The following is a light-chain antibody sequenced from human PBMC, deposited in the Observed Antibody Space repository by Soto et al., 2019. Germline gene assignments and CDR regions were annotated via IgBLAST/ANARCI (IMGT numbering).Light chain of an antibody. J-gene: IGKJ1*01. Sequence: DIQMTQSPSTLSAPVGDRVTIPCRASQSISSWLAWYQQKPGKAPKLLIYKASSLESGVPSRFSGSGSGTEFTLTISSLQPDDFATYYCQQYNSYSWTFGQGTKVDIK. CDR1: QSISSW. CDR2: KAS. V-gene: IGKV1-5*03. CDR3: QQYNSYSWT.